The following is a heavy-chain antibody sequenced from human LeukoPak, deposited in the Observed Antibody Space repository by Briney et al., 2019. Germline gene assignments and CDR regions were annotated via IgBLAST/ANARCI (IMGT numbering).Heavy chain of an antibody. CDR1: GFTFSSYS. J-gene: IGHJ4*02. CDR2: ISSSSSYI. Sequence: GGSLRLSCAASGFTFSSYSMNWVRQAPGKGLEWVSSISSSSSYIYYADSVKGRFTISRDNAKNTLYLQMNSLRAEDTAVYYCARDNEYCTGGTCRLDYWGQGALVTVSS. D-gene: IGHD2-15*01. CDR3: ARDNEYCTGGTCRLDY. V-gene: IGHV3-21*01.